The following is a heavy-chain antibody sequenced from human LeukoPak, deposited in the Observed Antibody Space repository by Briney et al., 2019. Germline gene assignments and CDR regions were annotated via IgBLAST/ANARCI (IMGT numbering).Heavy chain of an antibody. V-gene: IGHV4-4*07. CDR3: ARETTGAGTARPFDY. D-gene: IGHD6-13*01. CDR1: GGSISNFY. J-gene: IGHJ4*02. Sequence: KPSETLSLTCTVSGGSISNFYWSWIRQPAGKTLEWIGRIYTSGNTNYNPSLKRQATMSVDTCKNQFSLKLSSVPAADTAVYFCARETTGAGTARPFDYWGQGTLVTVSS. CDR2: IYTSGNT.